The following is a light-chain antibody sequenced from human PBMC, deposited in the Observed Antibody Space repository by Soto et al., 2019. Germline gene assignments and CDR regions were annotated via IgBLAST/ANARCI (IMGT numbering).Light chain of an antibody. CDR2: TND. CDR1: SFNIGRNP. J-gene: IGLJ3*02. V-gene: IGLV1-44*01. Sequence: QLVLTQPPSASGTAGQRVTISCSGSSFNIGRNPVNWYQQFPGTAPKLLIYTNDQRPSGVPDRFSGSKSGTSASLAISGLQSEDEADYYCAAWDDSLNGWVFGGGPKLTVL. CDR3: AAWDDSLNGWV.